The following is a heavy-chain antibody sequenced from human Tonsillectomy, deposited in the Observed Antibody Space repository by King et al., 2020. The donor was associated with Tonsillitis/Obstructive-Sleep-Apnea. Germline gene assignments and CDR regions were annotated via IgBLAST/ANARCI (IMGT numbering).Heavy chain of an antibody. CDR2: INPNTGAT. CDR1: GYIFTGYY. D-gene: IGHD3/OR15-3a*01. V-gene: IGHV1-2*02. CDR3: ARDVPSMIFGPGDAFDI. Sequence: QLVQSGAEVRKPGASVKVSCKASGYIFTGYYIHWVRQAPGLGLEWMGWINPNTGATDYAQKFQGRGVMTRDTSISTVYMELSRLRSNDTAVYYCARDVPSMIFGPGDAFDIWGQGTLVTVSS. J-gene: IGHJ3*02.